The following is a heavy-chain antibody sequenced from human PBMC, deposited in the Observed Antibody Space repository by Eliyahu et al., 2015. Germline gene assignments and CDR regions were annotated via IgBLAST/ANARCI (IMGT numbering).Heavy chain of an antibody. J-gene: IGHJ3*02. CDR3: ARDMDYGDYGRYAFDI. Sequence: QVQLQQSVPGLVKPSQTLSLPCAISGXXVSXXSAAWNWIRQSPSRGLEWLGRTYYRSKWYNDYAVSVKSRIIINPDTSKNQFSLQLNSVTPEDTAVYYCARDMDYGDYGRYAFDIWGQGTMVTVSS. V-gene: IGHV6-1*01. CDR2: TYYRSKWYN. D-gene: IGHD4-17*01. CDR1: GXXVSXXSAA.